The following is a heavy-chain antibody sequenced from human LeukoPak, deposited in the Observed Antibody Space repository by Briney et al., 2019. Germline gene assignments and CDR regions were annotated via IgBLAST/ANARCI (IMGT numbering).Heavy chain of an antibody. V-gene: IGHV5-51*01. J-gene: IGHJ4*02. CDR1: GYNFTIYW. CDR3: ARQTEGGYGDS. D-gene: IGHD3-22*01. Sequence: MHGESLKISCKGSGYNFTIYWIGWVRQMPGKGLEWMGIIYPGDSDTRYSPSFQDQVTISADTSISTAYLQWSSLKASDTAMYYCARQTEGGYGDSWGQGTLVTVSS. CDR2: IYPGDSDT.